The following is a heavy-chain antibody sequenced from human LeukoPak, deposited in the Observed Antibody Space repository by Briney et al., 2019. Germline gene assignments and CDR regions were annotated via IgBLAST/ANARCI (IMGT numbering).Heavy chain of an antibody. D-gene: IGHD5-12*01. CDR1: GYTFTGSY. J-gene: IGHJ6*03. CDR2: INPNSGGT. Sequence: ASVKVSCKASGYTFTGSYMHWVRQAPGQGLEWMGWINPNSGGTNYAQKFQGRVTMTRDTSISTAYMELSRLRSDDTAVYYCARGGAIVALLRYYYYYMDVWGKGTTVTVSS. V-gene: IGHV1-2*02. CDR3: ARGGAIVALLRYYYYYMDV.